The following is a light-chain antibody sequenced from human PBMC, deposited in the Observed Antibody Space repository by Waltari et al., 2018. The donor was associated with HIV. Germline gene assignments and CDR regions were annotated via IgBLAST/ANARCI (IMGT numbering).Light chain of an antibody. Sequence: QSALTQPASVSGFPGQSITISCTGSSSDVGSYNYVSWYQQHPGNAPKLFIYDVSKRPSGVSNRFSGSKSGNTASLTISGLQAEDEADYYCCSYAGSNTYLFGTGTEVTVL. CDR1: SSDVGSYNY. CDR2: DVS. J-gene: IGLJ1*01. CDR3: CSYAGSNTYL. V-gene: IGLV2-23*02.